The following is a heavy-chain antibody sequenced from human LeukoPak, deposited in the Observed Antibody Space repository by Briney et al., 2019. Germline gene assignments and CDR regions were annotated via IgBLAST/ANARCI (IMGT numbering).Heavy chain of an antibody. Sequence: GASAKVSCKASGYTFTGYYMHWVRQAPGQGLEWMGWINPNSGGTNYAQKFQGRVTMTRDTSISTAYMELSRLRSDDTAVYYCARVPPYYDFWSGPPWDYWGQGTLVTVSS. CDR3: ARVPPYYDFWSGPPWDY. CDR2: INPNSGGT. D-gene: IGHD3-3*01. V-gene: IGHV1-2*02. J-gene: IGHJ4*02. CDR1: GYTFTGYY.